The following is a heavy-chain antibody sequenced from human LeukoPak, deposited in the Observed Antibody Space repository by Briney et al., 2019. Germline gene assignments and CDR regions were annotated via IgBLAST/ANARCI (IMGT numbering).Heavy chain of an antibody. CDR2: IYHSGST. J-gene: IGHJ4*02. CDR1: GGSFSGYY. Sequence: PSETLSLTCAVYGGSFSGYYWSWIRQPPGKGLEWIGSIYHSGSTYYNPSLKSRVTISVDTSKNQFSLKLSSVTAADTAVYYCARSYYFDYWGQGTLVTVSS. V-gene: IGHV4-34*01. CDR3: ARSYYFDY.